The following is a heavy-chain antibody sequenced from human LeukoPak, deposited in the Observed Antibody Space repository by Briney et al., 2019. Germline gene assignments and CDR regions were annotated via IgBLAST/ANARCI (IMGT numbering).Heavy chain of an antibody. CDR3: ARGRFLLAY. V-gene: IGHV4-39*07. Sequence: SETLSPTCTVSGGSISSSSYYWGWIRQPPGKGLEWIGSIYYSGSTYYNPSLKSRVTISVDTSKNQFSLKLSSVTAADTAVYYCARGRFLLAYWGRGTLVTVSS. J-gene: IGHJ4*02. D-gene: IGHD3-3*02. CDR1: GGSISSSSYY. CDR2: IYYSGST.